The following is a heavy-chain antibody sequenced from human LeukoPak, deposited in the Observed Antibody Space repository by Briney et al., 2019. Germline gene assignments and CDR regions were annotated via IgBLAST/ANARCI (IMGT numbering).Heavy chain of an antibody. D-gene: IGHD4-17*01. Sequence: PSETLSLTCTVSGGSVSSGAYYWSWIRQHPGTGLEWIGYISYSGNTYYNPSLRSRASISADTPKSQFSLKLSSTTAADTAVYYCARATVATPSEFDYWGQGTLVTVSS. CDR3: ARATVATPSEFDY. CDR2: ISYSGNT. V-gene: IGHV4-31*03. J-gene: IGHJ4*02. CDR1: GGSVSSGAYY.